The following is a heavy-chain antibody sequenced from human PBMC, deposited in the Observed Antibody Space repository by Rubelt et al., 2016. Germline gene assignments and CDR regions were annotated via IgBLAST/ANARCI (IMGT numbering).Heavy chain of an antibody. CDR1: GGSINNRSYY. V-gene: IGHV4-39*01. Sequence: QLQLQESGPGLVKPSETLSLTCSVSGGSINNRSYYWGWIRQPPGKGLEWIGNIYYGGTAYYNRYRKSRVTIPVDTSKNQVSLRLHSRTAADTAVYYCARLRGGYSDYWGQGTLVTVSS. CDR3: ARLRGGYSDY. J-gene: IGHJ4*02. CDR2: IYYGGTA. D-gene: IGHD2-15*01.